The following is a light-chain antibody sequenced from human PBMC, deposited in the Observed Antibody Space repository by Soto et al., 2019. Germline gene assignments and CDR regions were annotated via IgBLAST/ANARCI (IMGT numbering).Light chain of an antibody. V-gene: IGKV3-15*01. J-gene: IGKJ2*01. CDR2: GAS. CDR1: QSVSSN. Sequence: EIVMTQSPATLSVSPGERATPSCRASQSVSSNLAWYQQKPGKAPRLLIYGASTRATGIPARFSGSGSGTEFTLTISSLQSEDFAVYYCQQYNNWPPYTFGQGTKLEIK. CDR3: QQYNNWPPYT.